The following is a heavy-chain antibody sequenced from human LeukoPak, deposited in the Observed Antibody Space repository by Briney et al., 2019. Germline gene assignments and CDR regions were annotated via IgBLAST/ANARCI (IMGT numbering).Heavy chain of an antibody. Sequence: GGSLRLSCAGSGFTFGWYWMSWVRQAPGKGLEWVANIKQDGSEKNYVDSVKGRFTISRDNAKTSLYLQMNSLRVEDTAVYYCARSLWPEDYWGQGTLVTVSS. D-gene: IGHD5-18*01. CDR1: GFTFGWYW. V-gene: IGHV3-7*01. CDR2: IKQDGSEK. J-gene: IGHJ4*02. CDR3: ARSLWPEDY.